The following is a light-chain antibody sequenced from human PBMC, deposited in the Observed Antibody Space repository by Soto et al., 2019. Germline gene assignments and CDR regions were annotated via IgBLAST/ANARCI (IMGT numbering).Light chain of an antibody. V-gene: IGLV1-40*01. Sequence: QSVLTQPPSVSGAPGQRVTIACTGSSSNIGAGYDVHWYQQLPGTAPKLLIYGNNNRPSGVPDRFSGSKSGTSASLAITGLQLEDEADYYCQSYDSSLSGVVFGGGTKVTVL. CDR3: QSYDSSLSGVV. CDR1: SSNIGAGYD. CDR2: GNN. J-gene: IGLJ2*01.